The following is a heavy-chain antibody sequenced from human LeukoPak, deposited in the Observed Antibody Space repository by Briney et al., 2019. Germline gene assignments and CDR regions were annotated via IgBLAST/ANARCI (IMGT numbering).Heavy chain of an antibody. V-gene: IGHV3-74*01. CDR1: GFTFSSYW. Sequence: GGSLRLSCAAPGFTFSSYWMHWVRQAPGKGLVWVSRINSDGSSTSYADSVKGRLTISRDNAKNTLYLQMNSLRVEDTAVYYCARGDGYAQRDWGQGTLVTVSS. J-gene: IGHJ4*02. CDR3: ARGDGYAQRD. D-gene: IGHD5-12*01. CDR2: INSDGSST.